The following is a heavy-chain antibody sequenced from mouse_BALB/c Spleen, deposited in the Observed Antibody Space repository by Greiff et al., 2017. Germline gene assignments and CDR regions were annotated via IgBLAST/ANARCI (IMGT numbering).Heavy chain of an antibody. D-gene: IGHD2-10*02. V-gene: IGHV2-6-7*01. CDR3: AREYGKPYWYFDV. Sequence: VQLQESGPGLVAPSQSLSITCTVSGFSLTGYGVNWVRQPPGKGLEWLGMIWGDGSTDYNSALKSRLSISKDNSKSQVFLKMNSLQTDDTARYYCAREYGKPYWYFDVWGAGTTVTVSS. CDR2: IWGDGST. CDR1: GFSLTGYG. J-gene: IGHJ1*01.